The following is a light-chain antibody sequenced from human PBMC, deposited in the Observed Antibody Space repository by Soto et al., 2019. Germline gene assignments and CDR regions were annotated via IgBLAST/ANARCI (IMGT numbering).Light chain of an antibody. V-gene: IGKV1-12*01. CDR2: AAS. CDR3: QQGNTFPLT. Sequence: DIQMTQSPSSVSASEGDRVTITCRASQGINNWLAWYQQKPGKAPKLLIYAASSLQSGVPSRFSGSGSGTDFTLTISSRQPEDFATYYCQQGNTFPLTFGGGTKVDIK. CDR1: QGINNW. J-gene: IGKJ4*01.